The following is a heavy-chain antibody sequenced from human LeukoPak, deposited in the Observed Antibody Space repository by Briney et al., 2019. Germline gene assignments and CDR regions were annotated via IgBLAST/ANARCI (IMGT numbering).Heavy chain of an antibody. Sequence: GGSLRLSCAASGFTFSASTMHWVRQAPGKGLEWVAVMSYDGFTKYYADSVKGRFTISRDNSKNTLYLQMNSLRPEDTAVYYCARDRLPSHQDDFDYWGQGTLVTVSS. CDR2: MSYDGFTK. CDR1: GFTFSAST. V-gene: IGHV3-30*04. CDR3: ARDRLPSHQDDFDY. D-gene: IGHD3-3*01. J-gene: IGHJ4*02.